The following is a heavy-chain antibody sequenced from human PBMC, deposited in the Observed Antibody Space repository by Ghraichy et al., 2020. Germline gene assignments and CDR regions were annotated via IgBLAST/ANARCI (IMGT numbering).Heavy chain of an antibody. D-gene: IGHD2-2*03. J-gene: IGHJ3*02. V-gene: IGHV3-7*01. Sequence: LTCAASGFTFSSHWMTWVRQASGKGLEWVANIKTDGSEKYYVDSVKGRFTISRDNAMNSLYLQMNSLRAEDTAVYYCARDSGYCRTTSCKGDAFDIWGQGTMVTVFS. CDR1: GFTFSSHW. CDR3: ARDSGYCRTTSCKGDAFDI. CDR2: IKTDGSEK.